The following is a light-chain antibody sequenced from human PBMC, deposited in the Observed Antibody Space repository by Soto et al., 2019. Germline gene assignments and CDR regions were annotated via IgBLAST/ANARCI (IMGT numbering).Light chain of an antibody. Sequence: EIVVTQSPGTRSLSPGDRATLSCRSSHSINTSFLAWFQQKPGQAPRLLIYAASTRATGIPDRFSGSASETDFTLTINRLEPEDSAVYYCQQYASAPFSLGPGTKVDIK. J-gene: IGKJ3*01. V-gene: IGKV3-20*01. CDR1: HSINTSF. CDR3: QQYASAPFS. CDR2: AAS.